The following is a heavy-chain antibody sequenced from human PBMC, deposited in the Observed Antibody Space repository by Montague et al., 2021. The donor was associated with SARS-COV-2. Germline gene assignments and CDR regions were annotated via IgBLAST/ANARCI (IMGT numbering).Heavy chain of an antibody. V-gene: IGHV2-5*01. J-gene: IGHJ5*02. CDR3: AHKARATVASVPNFDP. CDR1: GFSLTTSPVG. CDR2: IYWNDDK. Sequence: PALVKPTQTLTLTCTFSGFSLTTSPVGVAWIRQPPGKALEWLALIYWNDDKYYSPSLKNRVTITKDTSKNQVILTMNNMDPVDTATYYCAHKARATVASVPNFDPWGQGTLVTVSS. D-gene: IGHD4-23*01.